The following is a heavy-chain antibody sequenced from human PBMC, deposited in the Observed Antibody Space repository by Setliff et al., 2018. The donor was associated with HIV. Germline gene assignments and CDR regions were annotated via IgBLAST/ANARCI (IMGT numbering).Heavy chain of an antibody. D-gene: IGHD3-22*01. CDR3: ARILLYDSSAYFVNAFDI. CDR2: IYYSGST. Sequence: PSETLSLTCAVYGGSFTGYFWSWIRQSPGKGLEWIGGIYYSGSTNYNPSLKSRVTISVDTSKNQFYLKLSSVTAADTAVYYCARILLYDSSAYFVNAFDIWGQGTVVTVSS. J-gene: IGHJ3*02. V-gene: IGHV4-34*01. CDR1: GGSFTGYF.